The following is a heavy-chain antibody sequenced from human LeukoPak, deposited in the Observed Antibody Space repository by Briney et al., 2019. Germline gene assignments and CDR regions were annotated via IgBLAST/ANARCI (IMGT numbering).Heavy chain of an antibody. CDR1: GYTFTGYY. CDR3: ARGLYSSGWYFSRGGYYFDY. CDR2: INPNSGGT. Sequence: ASVKVSCKASGYTFTGYYMHWVRQAPGQGLEWMGWINPNSGGTNYAQKFQGRVTMTGDTSISTAYMELSRLRSDDTAVYYCARGLYSSGWYFSRGGYYFDYWGQGTLVTVSS. J-gene: IGHJ4*02. D-gene: IGHD6-19*01. V-gene: IGHV1-2*02.